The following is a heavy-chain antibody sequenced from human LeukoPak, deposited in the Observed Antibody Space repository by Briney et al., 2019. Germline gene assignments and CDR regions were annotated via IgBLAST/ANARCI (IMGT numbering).Heavy chain of an antibody. V-gene: IGHV4-4*07. CDR3: AGDQTYYDTSGFSLYAFDI. CDR2: IYTSGTT. Sequence: PSETLSLTCSVSGGSISSYYWSWIRQPAGKGLEWIGRIYTSGTTNYNPSLKSRVTMSVDTSKNQFSLKLNSVTAADMAVYYCAGDQTYYDTSGFSLYAFDIWGQGTMVTVSS. CDR1: GGSISSYY. D-gene: IGHD3-22*01. J-gene: IGHJ3*02.